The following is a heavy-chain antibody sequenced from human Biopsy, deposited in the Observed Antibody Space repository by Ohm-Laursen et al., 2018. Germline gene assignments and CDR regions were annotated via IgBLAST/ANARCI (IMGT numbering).Heavy chain of an antibody. D-gene: IGHD1-1*01. CDR2: ISPRSTTI. Sequence: SLRLSCSASGFTFTDYDISWVRHVPGQGLEWLELISPRSTTIYNPDSVRGRCFISKDDTKNSESLEMSSPRADDTALYFCARNVRLEMTDHSGVTTYSRYFAMDAWGRGTTVTVSS. CDR1: GFTFTDYD. V-gene: IGHV3-11*01. J-gene: IGHJ6*02. CDR3: ARNVRLEMTDHSGVTTYSRYFAMDA.